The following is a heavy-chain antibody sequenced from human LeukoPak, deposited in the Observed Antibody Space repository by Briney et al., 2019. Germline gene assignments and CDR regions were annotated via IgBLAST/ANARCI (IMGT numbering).Heavy chain of an antibody. CDR1: GYSFTNYW. V-gene: IGHV5-10-1*01. J-gene: IGHJ4*02. Sequence: GESLKISCKGSGYSFTNYWITWLRQMPGKGLEWMGRIDPSDSYTNYSPSLQGHVTISADKSITIAYLQWSSLKASDTAMYYCARTRGYSYGPPFDFWGQGTLVTVSS. D-gene: IGHD5-18*01. CDR2: IDPSDSYT. CDR3: ARTRGYSYGPPFDF.